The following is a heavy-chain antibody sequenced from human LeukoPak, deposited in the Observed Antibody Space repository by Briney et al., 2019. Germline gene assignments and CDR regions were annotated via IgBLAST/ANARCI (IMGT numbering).Heavy chain of an antibody. J-gene: IGHJ6*02. CDR3: ASSTGTYYYYYGMDV. CDR2: IIPILGIA. Sequence: ASVKVSCKASGGTFSSYTISCVRQAPGQGLEWMGRIIPILGIANYAQKIQGRVTITADRTTSTAYMELSSLRSEDTAVYYCASSTGTYYYYYGMDVWGQGTTVTVSS. D-gene: IGHD1-1*01. V-gene: IGHV1-69*02. CDR1: GGTFSSYT.